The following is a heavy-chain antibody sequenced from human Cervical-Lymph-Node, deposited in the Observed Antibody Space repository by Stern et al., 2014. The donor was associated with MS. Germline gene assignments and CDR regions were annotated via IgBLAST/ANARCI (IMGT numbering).Heavy chain of an antibody. J-gene: IGHJ5*02. CDR3: ARQLGYCSGGSCYLNWFDP. Sequence: EVQLVESGAEVKKPGESLKISCKGSGYSFTSYWIGWVRQMPGKGLEWMGIIYPGDSDTRYSPSFQGQVTISADKSISTAYLQWSSLKASDTAMYYCARQLGYCSGGSCYLNWFDPWGQGTLVTVSS. D-gene: IGHD2-15*01. V-gene: IGHV5-51*01. CDR2: IYPGDSDT. CDR1: GYSFTSYW.